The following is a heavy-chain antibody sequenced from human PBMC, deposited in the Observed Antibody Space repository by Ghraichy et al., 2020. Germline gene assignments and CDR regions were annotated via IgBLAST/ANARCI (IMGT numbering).Heavy chain of an antibody. CDR2: INHSGST. J-gene: IGHJ5*02. D-gene: IGHD1/OR15-1a*01. Sequence: SETLSLTCAVYGGSLSGYSWTWIRQPPGKGLEWIGEINHSGSTNYNPSLKSRVSISIDTSKNQLSLKLSSVTAADTAVYYCARARYNWDNARNWFDPWGQGILVTVSS. CDR3: ARARYNWDNARNWFDP. V-gene: IGHV4-34*01. CDR1: GGSLSGYS.